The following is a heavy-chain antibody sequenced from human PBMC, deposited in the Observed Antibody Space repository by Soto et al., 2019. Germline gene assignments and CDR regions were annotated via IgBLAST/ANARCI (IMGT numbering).Heavy chain of an antibody. V-gene: IGHV1-3*01. CDR3: ARWFGFGLNGKIAALDY. CDR2: INAGNGNT. CDR1: GYTFTSYA. J-gene: IGHJ4*02. Sequence: ASVKVSCKASGYTFTSYAMHWVRQAPGQRLEWMGWINAGNGNTKYSQKFQGRVTITRDTSASTAYMELSSLRSEDTAVYYCARWFGFGLNGKIAALDYWGQGTLVTVSS. D-gene: IGHD6-6*01.